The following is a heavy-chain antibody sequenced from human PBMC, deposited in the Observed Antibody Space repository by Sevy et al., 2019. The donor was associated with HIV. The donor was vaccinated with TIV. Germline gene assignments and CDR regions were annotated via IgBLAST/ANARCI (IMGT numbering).Heavy chain of an antibody. CDR3: ARDYYGSGSYYEFVY. Sequence: SETLSLSCTVSGFSISSDYYWGWIRQPPGKGREWIGSIYDGGSTYYNPSLKSRVTMSIDTSKNQFSLKLSSVTAADTAVYYCARDYYGSGSYYEFVYWGQGTLVTVSS. CDR1: GFSISSDYY. CDR2: IYDGGST. V-gene: IGHV4-38-2*02. D-gene: IGHD3-10*01. J-gene: IGHJ4*02.